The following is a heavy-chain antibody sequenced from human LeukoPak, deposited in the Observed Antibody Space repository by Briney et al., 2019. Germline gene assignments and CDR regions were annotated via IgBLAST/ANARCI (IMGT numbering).Heavy chain of an antibody. D-gene: IGHD3-10*01. CDR1: GFSFSSTW. Sequence: GGSLRLSCAASGFSFSSTWMHWVRQVPGKGLVWVSRINSDGSSTIYADSVRGRFTISRDNSKNTLYLQMNSLRAEDTAVYYCAKEGPYYGSGTYDYWGQGTPVTVSS. J-gene: IGHJ4*02. V-gene: IGHV3-74*01. CDR2: INSDGSST. CDR3: AKEGPYYGSGTYDY.